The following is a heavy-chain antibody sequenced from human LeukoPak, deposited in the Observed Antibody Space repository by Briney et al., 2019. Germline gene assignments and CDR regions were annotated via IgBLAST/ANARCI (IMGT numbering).Heavy chain of an antibody. V-gene: IGHV5-51*01. CDR3: ARHSAGAWYFDL. D-gene: IGHD4-17*01. Sequence: GGSLKISCKDSGYSFTSYWIGWVRKMPGKGLEWMGIIYPGDSDTRYSPSFQGQVIISADKSISTAYLQWNSLKASDTAMYYCARHSAGAWYFDLWGRGTLVTVSS. J-gene: IGHJ2*01. CDR1: GYSFTSYW. CDR2: IYPGDSDT.